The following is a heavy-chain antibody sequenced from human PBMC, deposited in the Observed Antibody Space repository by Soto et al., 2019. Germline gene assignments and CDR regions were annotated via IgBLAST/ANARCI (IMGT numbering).Heavy chain of an antibody. CDR2: ISSSSSTI. CDR3: ARDRNYYDSSGYYSHESFDY. Sequence: HPGGSLRLSCAASGFTFSSYSMNWVRQAPGKGLEWVSYISSSSSTIYCADSVKGRFTISRDNAKNSLYLQMNSLRDEDTAVYYCARDRNYYDSSGYYSHESFDYWGQGNLVTVSS. D-gene: IGHD3-22*01. CDR1: GFTFSSYS. J-gene: IGHJ4*02. V-gene: IGHV3-48*02.